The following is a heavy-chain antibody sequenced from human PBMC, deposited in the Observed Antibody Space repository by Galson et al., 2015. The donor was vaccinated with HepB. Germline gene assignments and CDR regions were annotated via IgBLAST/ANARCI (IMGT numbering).Heavy chain of an antibody. V-gene: IGHV3-23*01. CDR1: GFSFNNYA. CDR2: VTGDGSTI. CDR3: AKGLVWSGSPFSN. D-gene: IGHD3-3*01. J-gene: IGHJ4*02. Sequence: SLRLSCAASGFSFNNYAMSWVRQAPGKGLEWASSVTGDGSTIYYADSVKDQFTISRDNSKSTLYLQMNSLRADDTAVYYCAKGLVWSGSPFSNWGQGTLVTVSS.